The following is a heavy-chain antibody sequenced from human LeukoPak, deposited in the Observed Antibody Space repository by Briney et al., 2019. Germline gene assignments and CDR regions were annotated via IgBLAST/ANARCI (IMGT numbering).Heavy chain of an antibody. D-gene: IGHD4/OR15-4a*01. V-gene: IGHV3-11*04. Sequence: GGSLRLSCAASGFTFSGYYMSWIRQAPGKGLEWVSYISSSGSTIYYADSVKGRFTTSRDNAKNSLYLQMNSLRAEDTAVYYCASAEGANSIDYWGQGTLVTVSS. CDR3: ASAEGANSIDY. J-gene: IGHJ4*02. CDR2: ISSSGSTI. CDR1: GFTFSGYY.